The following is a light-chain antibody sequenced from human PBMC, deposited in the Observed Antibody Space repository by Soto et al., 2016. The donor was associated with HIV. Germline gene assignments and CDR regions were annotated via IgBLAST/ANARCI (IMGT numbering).Light chain of an antibody. V-gene: IGLV3-21*04. CDR3: QVWDVNSDHYV. Sequence: SYELTQPPSVSVAPGKTARITCGGNNIGTKSVHWYQQRPSGIPERFSGSNSGTDNTATLTISRVEAGDEADYYCQVWDVNSDHYVFGPGTKVTVL. CDR1: NIGTKS. J-gene: IGLJ1*01.